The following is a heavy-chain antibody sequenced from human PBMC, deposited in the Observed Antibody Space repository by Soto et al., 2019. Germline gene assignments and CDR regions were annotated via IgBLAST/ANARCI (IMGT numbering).Heavy chain of an antibody. Sequence: QVQLQQWGAGLLKPSETLSLTCAVYGGSFSGYYWSWIRQPPGKGLEWIGEINHSGSTNYNPSLTRGVTRSVQRTMTQFSLKVMSVTAADTVVSYGARLSWVPTSDYDFCSTITGGWFDPWGQGTLVTVSS. CDR2: INHSGST. D-gene: IGHD3-3*01. CDR1: GGSFSGYY. V-gene: IGHV4-34*01. J-gene: IGHJ5*02. CDR3: ARLSWVPTSDYDFCSTITGGWFDP.